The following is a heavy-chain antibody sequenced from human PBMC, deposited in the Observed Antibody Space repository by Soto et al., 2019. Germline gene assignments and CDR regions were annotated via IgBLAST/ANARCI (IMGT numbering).Heavy chain of an antibody. J-gene: IGHJ6*02. Sequence: QVQLVQSGAEVKKPGSSVKVSCKASGGTFSNYAMSWVRQAPGQGLEWMGGIIPIFGTANYEQKFQGRVTITADESTSTAYMELSSLRSEDTAVYYCARGMVRFLDSLGVDVWGQGTTVTVSS. V-gene: IGHV1-69*12. CDR1: GGTFSNYA. CDR3: ARGMVRFLDSLGVDV. CDR2: IIPIFGTA. D-gene: IGHD3-3*01.